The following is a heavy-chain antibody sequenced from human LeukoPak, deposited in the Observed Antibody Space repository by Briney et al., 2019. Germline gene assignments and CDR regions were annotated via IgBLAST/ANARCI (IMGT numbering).Heavy chain of an antibody. V-gene: IGHV3-9*01. Sequence: GGSLRLSCAASGFTFDDYAMHWVRQAPGKGLEWVSGISWNSGSIGYADSVKGRFTISRDNAKNSLYLQMNSLRAEDTALYYCAKEGYGGSFFDYWGQGTLVTVSS. D-gene: IGHD5-12*01. CDR3: AKEGYGGSFFDY. CDR2: ISWNSGSI. CDR1: GFTFDDYA. J-gene: IGHJ4*02.